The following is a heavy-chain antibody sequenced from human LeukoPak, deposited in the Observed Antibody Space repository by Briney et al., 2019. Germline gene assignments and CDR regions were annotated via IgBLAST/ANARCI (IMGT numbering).Heavy chain of an antibody. Sequence: ASVKVSCKASGGTFTSYYMHWVRQAPGQGLEWMGIINPSGGSTSYAQKFQGRVTMTRDTSTSTVYMELSSLRSEDTAVYYCARNSLCSSTSCYSHFDYWGQGTLVTVSS. J-gene: IGHJ4*02. V-gene: IGHV1-46*03. CDR2: INPSGGST. CDR3: ARNSLCSSTSCYSHFDY. D-gene: IGHD2-2*01. CDR1: GGTFTSYY.